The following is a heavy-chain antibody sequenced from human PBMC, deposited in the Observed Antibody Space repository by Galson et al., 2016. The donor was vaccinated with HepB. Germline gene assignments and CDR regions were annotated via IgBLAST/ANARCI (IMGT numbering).Heavy chain of an antibody. J-gene: IGHJ4*02. Sequence: SVKVSCKASGYTFSTYTLHWVRQAPGQRLEWMGWINVGSGDTKYSQKFQGRVTITRDTFASTAYMELSSLRSEDTAVYYCARAVNKILVVPQYFDYWGQGTLVTVSS. CDR3: ARAVNKILVVPQYFDY. CDR2: INVGSGDT. CDR1: GYTFSTYT. D-gene: IGHD3-22*01. V-gene: IGHV1-3*01.